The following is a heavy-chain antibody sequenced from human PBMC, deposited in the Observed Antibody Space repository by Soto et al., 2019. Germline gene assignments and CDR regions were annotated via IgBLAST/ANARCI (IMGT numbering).Heavy chain of an antibody. CDR1: GDSVSSNSAA. CDR3: ARAHSIAARPGATGRDYGMDV. Sequence: PSQTLSLTCAISGDSVSSNSAAWNWIRQSPSRGLEWLGRTYYRSKWYNDYAVSVKSRITINPDTSKNQFSLQLNSVTPEDTAVYYCARAHSIAARPGATGRDYGMDVWGQGTTVTVSS. CDR2: TYYRSKWYN. D-gene: IGHD6-6*01. J-gene: IGHJ6*02. V-gene: IGHV6-1*01.